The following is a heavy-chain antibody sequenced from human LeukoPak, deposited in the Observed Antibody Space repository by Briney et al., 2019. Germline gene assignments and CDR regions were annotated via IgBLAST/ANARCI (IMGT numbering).Heavy chain of an antibody. CDR2: INHSGST. D-gene: IGHD6-6*01. Sequence: PSETLSLTCAVYGGSFSGYYWSWIRQPPGKGLEWIGEINHSGSTNYNPSLKSRVTISVDTSKNQFSLKLSSVTAADTAVYYCARIGSIAARRSAFDIRGQGTMVTVSS. CDR3: ARIGSIAARRSAFDI. V-gene: IGHV4-34*01. CDR1: GGSFSGYY. J-gene: IGHJ3*02.